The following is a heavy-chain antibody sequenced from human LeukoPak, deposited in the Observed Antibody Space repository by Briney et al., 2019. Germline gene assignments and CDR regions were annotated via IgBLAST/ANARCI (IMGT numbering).Heavy chain of an antibody. CDR2: IYPGDSDT. V-gene: IGHV5-51*01. CDR1: GYRFTGYW. Sequence: GESLKISCKGSGYRFTGYWIGWVRQMPGKGLEWMGIIYPGDSDTRYSPSFQGQVTISADKSISTAFLQWSSLKASDTAMYYCARQKSNWGTDMNWGQGTLVTVSS. D-gene: IGHD7-27*01. J-gene: IGHJ4*02. CDR3: ARQKSNWGTDMN.